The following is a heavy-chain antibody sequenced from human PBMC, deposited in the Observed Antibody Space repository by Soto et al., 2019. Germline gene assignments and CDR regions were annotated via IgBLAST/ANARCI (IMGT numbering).Heavy chain of an antibody. Sequence: VQLVESGGGLIQPGGSLRLSCAASGFTVSSNYMSWVRQAPGKGLEWVSVIYSGGSTYYADSVKGRFTISRDNSKNTLYLQMNSLRAEDTAVYYCARHSGYSSGWSMSFDYWGQGTLVTVSS. J-gene: IGHJ4*02. CDR3: ARHSGYSSGWSMSFDY. V-gene: IGHV3-53*01. CDR1: GFTVSSNY. D-gene: IGHD6-19*01. CDR2: IYSGGST.